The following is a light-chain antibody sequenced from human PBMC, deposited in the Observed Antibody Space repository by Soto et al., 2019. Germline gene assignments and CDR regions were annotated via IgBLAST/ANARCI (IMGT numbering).Light chain of an antibody. V-gene: IGLV4-69*01. J-gene: IGLJ2*01. CDR1: SGHSSYA. CDR3: QPWGTDFSVV. CDR2: LNSDGSH. Sequence: QSVLTQSPSASASLGASVKLTCTLSSGHSSYAIAWHQQQPEKGPRYLMKLNSDGSHNKGDGIPDRFSGSSSGAERYLTIASLQSEDEADDYCQPWGTDFSVVFGGGTKVTVL.